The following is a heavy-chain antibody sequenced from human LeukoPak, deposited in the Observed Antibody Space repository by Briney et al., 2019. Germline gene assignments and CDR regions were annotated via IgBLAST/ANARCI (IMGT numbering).Heavy chain of an antibody. V-gene: IGHV3-21*01. CDR1: GFTFSTYN. D-gene: IGHD3-16*02. CDR2: ISINSGYI. CDR3: ARHSHDDYDYVWGSYRHSRGYYYYMDV. Sequence: PGGSLRLSCAASGFTFSTYNMNWVRQAPGKGLEWVSSISINSGYIYHANSVKGRFTISRDNAKNSLYLQMNSLRAEDTAVYYCARHSHDDYDYVWGSYRHSRGYYYYMDVWGKGTTVTVS. J-gene: IGHJ6*03.